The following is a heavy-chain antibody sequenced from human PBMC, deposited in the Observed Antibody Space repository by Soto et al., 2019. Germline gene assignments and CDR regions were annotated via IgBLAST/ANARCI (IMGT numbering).Heavy chain of an antibody. CDR1: WGSLNSGGYY. J-gene: IGHJ4*02. CDR3: ARDNPYGGNSEGGRGDY. D-gene: IGHD4-17*01. V-gene: IGHV4-30-4*01. CDR2: IYYSGST. Sequence: SGTLSPTCTGSWGSLNSGGYYWGWIRQPPGEGLEWIGYIYYSGSTYYNPSLKSRVTISVDTSKNQFSLKLSSVTAADTAVYYCARDNPYGGNSEGGRGDYWGQGTLVTVSS.